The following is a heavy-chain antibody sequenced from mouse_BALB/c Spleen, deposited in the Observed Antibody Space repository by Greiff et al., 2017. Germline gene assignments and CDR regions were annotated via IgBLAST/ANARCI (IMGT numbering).Heavy chain of an antibody. CDR1: GYTFTSYY. V-gene: IGHV1S81*02. CDR2: INPSNGGT. Sequence: VQLQQSGAELVKPGASVKLSCKASGYTFTSYYMYWVKQRPGQGLEWIGEINPSNGGTNFNEKFKSKATLTVDKSSSTAYMQLSSLTSEDSAVYYCARGLYYFDYWGQGTTLTVSS. J-gene: IGHJ2*01. CDR3: ARGLYYFDY.